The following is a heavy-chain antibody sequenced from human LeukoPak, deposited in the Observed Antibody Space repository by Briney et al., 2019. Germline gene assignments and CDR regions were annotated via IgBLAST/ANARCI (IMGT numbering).Heavy chain of an antibody. Sequence: SETLSLTCTVSGGSINSGSYYWSWIRQPPGKGLEWIGSTYHSGSTYYNPSLKSRVTISVDTSKNQFSLNLGSVTAADTAVYYCARVSGSNWLDYWGQGTLVTVSS. J-gene: IGHJ4*02. V-gene: IGHV4-39*07. CDR3: ARVSGSNWLDY. CDR2: TYHSGST. D-gene: IGHD1-26*01. CDR1: GGSINSGSYY.